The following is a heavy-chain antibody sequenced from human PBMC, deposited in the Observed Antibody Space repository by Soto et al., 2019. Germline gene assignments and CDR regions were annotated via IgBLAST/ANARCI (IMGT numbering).Heavy chain of an antibody. Sequence: VASVNVSCKSSTYTYNTHYIHWVRQAPGQGLEWVGVINPSVGSTNYAQKFQGRVTMTRDTSTTTFYMEVTSLTSEDTAVYYCVGGSASGVDHWGQGTLVTV. CDR2: INPSVGST. V-gene: IGHV1-46*02. CDR3: VGGSASGVDH. D-gene: IGHD6-6*01. CDR1: TYTYNTHY. J-gene: IGHJ4*02.